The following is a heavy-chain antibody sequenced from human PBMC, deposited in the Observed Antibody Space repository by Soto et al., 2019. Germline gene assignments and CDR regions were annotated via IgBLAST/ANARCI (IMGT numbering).Heavy chain of an antibody. Sequence: PGESLKISCKGSGYSFTSYWIGWVRQMPGKGLEWMGIIYPGDSDTRYSPSFQGQVTISADKSISTAYLQWSSLKASDTAMYYCARPAGYCGSTSCYGDFVFDIWGQGSMVTVSS. D-gene: IGHD2-2*01. J-gene: IGHJ3*02. V-gene: IGHV5-51*01. CDR3: ARPAGYCGSTSCYGDFVFDI. CDR1: GYSFTSYW. CDR2: IYPGDSDT.